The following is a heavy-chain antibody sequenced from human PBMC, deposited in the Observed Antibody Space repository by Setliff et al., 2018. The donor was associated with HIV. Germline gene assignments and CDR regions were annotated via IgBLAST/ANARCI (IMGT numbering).Heavy chain of an antibody. D-gene: IGHD3-16*01. CDR1: GGSIGGYH. CDR3: ARTRGRALVPYYFDN. V-gene: IGHV4-59*01. J-gene: IGHJ4*02. CDR2: VSYSGST. Sequence: PSETLSLTCTVSGGSIGGYHWSWVRQPPGRGLEWIGYVSYSGSTSYNPSLDSRVTMPVDSSRDQFSLKLSSVTAADTAVYFCARTRGRALVPYYFDNWGQGRLVTVSS.